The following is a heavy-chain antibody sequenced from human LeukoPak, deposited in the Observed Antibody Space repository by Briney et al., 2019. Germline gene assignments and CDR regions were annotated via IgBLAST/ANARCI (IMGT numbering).Heavy chain of an antibody. J-gene: IGHJ4*02. Sequence: PGGSLRLSCAASGFTFSSFEMNWVRQAPGKGLEWVSYITSSASTIYYAESVKGRFTISRDNAKNSLFLQMNSLRAEDTAVYYCARKVLCGSRYFDYWGQGALVTVSS. V-gene: IGHV3-48*03. CDR1: GFTFSSFE. CDR2: ITSSASTI. D-gene: IGHD2-21*01. CDR3: ARKVLCGSRYFDY.